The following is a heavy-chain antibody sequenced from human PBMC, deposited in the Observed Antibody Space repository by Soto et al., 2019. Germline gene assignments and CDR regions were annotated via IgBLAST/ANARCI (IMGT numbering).Heavy chain of an antibody. CDR2: INPDNANT. V-gene: IGHV1-3*01. CDR3: ARAPGSGHYFDY. CDR1: GYTFISRA. J-gene: IGHJ4*02. D-gene: IGHD2-15*01. Sequence: QVQLVQSGAEVKKPGASVKISCEASGYTFISRALHWVRQAPGQRLEWMGWINPDNANTKYSQNFQGRVTFTRDTSATTAYMELSSLRSEDTPVYFCARAPGSGHYFDYWGQGTLVTVSS.